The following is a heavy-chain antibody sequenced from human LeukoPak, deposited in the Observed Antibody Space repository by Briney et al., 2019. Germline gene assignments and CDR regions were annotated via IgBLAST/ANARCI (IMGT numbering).Heavy chain of an antibody. D-gene: IGHD6-19*01. Sequence: PSETLSLTCAVYGGSFSGYYWSWIRQPPGKGLEWIGEINHSGSTNYNPSLKSRVTISVDTSKNQFSLKLSSVTAADTAVYYCARGRGSSGWYRCWFDPWGQGTLVTVSS. CDR2: INHSGST. V-gene: IGHV4-34*01. CDR3: ARGRGSSGWYRCWFDP. J-gene: IGHJ5*02. CDR1: GGSFSGYY.